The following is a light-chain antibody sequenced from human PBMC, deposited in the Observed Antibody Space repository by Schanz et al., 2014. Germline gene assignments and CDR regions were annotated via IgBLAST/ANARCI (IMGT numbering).Light chain of an antibody. J-gene: IGLJ1*01. CDR1: SSDVGNYDL. CDR3: SSYAGSNIVYV. CDR2: EVT. V-gene: IGLV2-23*02. Sequence: QSVLTQPASVSGSPGQSITISCTGTSSDVGNYDLVSWYRHYPGKAPKLLIYEVTKRPSGVSNRFSGSKSDNTASLTISGLQTEDGADYYCSSYAGSNIVYVFGTGTKLTVL.